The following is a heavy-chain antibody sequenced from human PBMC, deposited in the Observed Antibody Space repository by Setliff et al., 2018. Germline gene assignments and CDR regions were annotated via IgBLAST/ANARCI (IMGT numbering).Heavy chain of an antibody. Sequence: SETLSLTCAVYGGSFSGYHWSWIRQAPGKGLEWIGSIYHSGSVYFNPSLKSRVTISVDTSKNQFSLKLNSVTAADTTVYYCARAVPRGATPDYWYFDLWGRGTLVTVSS. CDR3: ARAVPRGATPDYWYFDL. CDR2: IYHSGSV. V-gene: IGHV4-34*01. J-gene: IGHJ2*01. D-gene: IGHD2-2*01. CDR1: GGSFSGYH.